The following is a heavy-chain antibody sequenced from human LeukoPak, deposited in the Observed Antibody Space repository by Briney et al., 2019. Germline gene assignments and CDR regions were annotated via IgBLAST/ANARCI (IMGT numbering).Heavy chain of an antibody. CDR1: GFTFSSHA. J-gene: IGHJ6*03. V-gene: IGHV3-64*01. Sequence: PGGSLRLSCAASGFTFSSHAMHWIRQAPGKGLEYVSSTTGNGGSTYYASSVKGRFTISRDNSKNTLYLQMGSLRAEDMAVYYCVRDYYSKYPLGNYMEVWGKGTTVTVSS. CDR2: TTGNGGST. CDR3: VRDYYSKYPLGNYMEV. D-gene: IGHD4-11*01.